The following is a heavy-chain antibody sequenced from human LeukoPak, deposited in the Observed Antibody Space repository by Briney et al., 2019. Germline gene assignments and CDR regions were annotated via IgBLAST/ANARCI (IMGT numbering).Heavy chain of an antibody. CDR3: ARLKYCTNGVCYAGFDY. CDR1: GGTFSSYA. Sequence: ASVKVSCKASGGTFSSYAISWVRQAPGQRLEWMGGIIPIFGTANYAQKFQGRVTITADESTSTAYMELSSLRSEDTAVYYRARLKYCTNGVCYAGFDYWGQGTLVTVSS. J-gene: IGHJ4*02. D-gene: IGHD2-8*01. CDR2: IIPIFGTA. V-gene: IGHV1-69*13.